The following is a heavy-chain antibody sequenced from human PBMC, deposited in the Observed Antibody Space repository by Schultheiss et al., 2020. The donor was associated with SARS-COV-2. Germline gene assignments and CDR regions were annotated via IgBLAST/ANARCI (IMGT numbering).Heavy chain of an antibody. CDR3: ARDGLGYGMDV. CDR2: INPNSGGT. Sequence: ASVKVSCKASGGTFSSYTISWVRQAPGQGLEWMGWINPNSGGTNYAQKFQGRVTMTRDTSISTAYMELSRLRSDDTAVYYCARDGLGYGMDVWGQGTTVTVSS. D-gene: IGHD3-22*01. CDR1: GGTFSSYT. V-gene: IGHV1-2*02. J-gene: IGHJ6*02.